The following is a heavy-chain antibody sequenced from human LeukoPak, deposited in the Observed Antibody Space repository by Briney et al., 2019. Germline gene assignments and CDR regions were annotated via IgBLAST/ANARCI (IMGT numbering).Heavy chain of an antibody. V-gene: IGHV1-69*13. Sequence: SVNVSLKASVGTFSSYAISWVRQAPGQGLEWMGGIIPIFGTANYAQKFQGRVTITADESTSTAYMELSSLRSEDTAVYYCARPQGLIAVAGTSTFDYWGEGTLVTVSS. CDR3: ARPQGLIAVAGTSTFDY. D-gene: IGHD6-19*01. CDR2: IIPIFGTA. J-gene: IGHJ4*02. CDR1: VGTFSSYA.